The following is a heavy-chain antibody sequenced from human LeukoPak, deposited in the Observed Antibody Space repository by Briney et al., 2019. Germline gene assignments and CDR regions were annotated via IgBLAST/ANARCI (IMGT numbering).Heavy chain of an antibody. Sequence: SETLSLTCAVYGGSFSGYYWSWIRQPPGKGLEWSGEINHSGSTNYNPSLKSRVTISVDTSKNQFSLKLSSVTAADTAVYYCARLCATHPYYYMDVWGKRTTVTVSS. CDR2: INHSGST. CDR1: GGSFSGYY. D-gene: IGHD5-24*01. CDR3: ARLCATHPYYYMDV. J-gene: IGHJ6*03. V-gene: IGHV4-34*01.